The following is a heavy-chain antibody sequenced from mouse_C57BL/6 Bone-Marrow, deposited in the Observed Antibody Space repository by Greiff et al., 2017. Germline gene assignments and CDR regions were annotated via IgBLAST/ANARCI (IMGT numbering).Heavy chain of an antibody. Sequence: QVQLQQPGAELVMPGASVKLSCKASGYTFTSYWMHWVKQRPGQGLEWIGEIDPSDSYTNYNQKFKGESTLTVDKSSSTAYMQLRSLTSEDSAVYYCESGNYSNCGYAMDYWGQGTSVTVSS. V-gene: IGHV1-69*01. D-gene: IGHD2-5*01. J-gene: IGHJ4*01. CDR1: GYTFTSYW. CDR2: IDPSDSYT. CDR3: ESGNYSNCGYAMDY.